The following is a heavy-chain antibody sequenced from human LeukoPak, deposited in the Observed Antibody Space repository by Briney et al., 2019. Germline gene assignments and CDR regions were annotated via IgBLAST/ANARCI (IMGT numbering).Heavy chain of an antibody. Sequence: SETLSHTCTVSGGSTSSSTYYWGWIRQPPGKGLEWIGTIFYSGSTYYNPSLKSRVTISVDTSKNQFSLKLSSVTAADTAMYYCARDNRYFDPGVYYYNGMDVWGQGTTVTVSS. CDR3: ARDNRYFDPGVYYYNGMDV. CDR2: IFYSGST. CDR1: GGSTSSSTYY. D-gene: IGHD3-9*01. J-gene: IGHJ6*02. V-gene: IGHV4-39*07.